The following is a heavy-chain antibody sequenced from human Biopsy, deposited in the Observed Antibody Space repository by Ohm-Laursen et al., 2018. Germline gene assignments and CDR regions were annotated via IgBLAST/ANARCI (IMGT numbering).Heavy chain of an antibody. J-gene: IGHJ4*02. Sequence: SLRLSCAASGFTFSNYGMHWVRQAPGKGLEWVANINQDGSVKNYVDSVKGRFTISRDNAENSVYLRMSSLRSEDTAVYYCARSLWPEDYWGQGTLVTVSS. CDR3: ARSLWPEDY. D-gene: IGHD2-21*01. CDR2: INQDGSVK. CDR1: GFTFSNYG. V-gene: IGHV3-7*01.